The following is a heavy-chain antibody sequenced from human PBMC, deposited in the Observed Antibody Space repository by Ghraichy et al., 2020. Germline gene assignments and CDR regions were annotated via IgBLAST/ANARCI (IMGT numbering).Heavy chain of an antibody. Sequence: SVKVSCKASGGTFSSYTISWVRQAPGQGLEWMGAIIPIFGTTDYAQEFHDRVTITADESTNTVYMELRSLRSEDTAVYYCARDLKDGVLLWFGELLDWGQGTLVTVSS. CDR2: IIPIFGTT. CDR3: ARDLKDGVLLWFGELLD. D-gene: IGHD3-10*01. J-gene: IGHJ4*02. V-gene: IGHV1-69*13. CDR1: GGTFSSYT.